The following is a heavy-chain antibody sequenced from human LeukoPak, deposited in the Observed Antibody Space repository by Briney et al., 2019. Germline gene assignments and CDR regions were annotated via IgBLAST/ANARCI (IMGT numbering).Heavy chain of an antibody. CDR3: AKDYSSSWYYFDY. CDR1: GFTFDDYA. V-gene: IGHV3-9*01. Sequence: GGSLRLSCAVSGFTFDDYAMHWVRQAPGKGLEWVSGISWNSGSIGYADSVKGRFTISRDNAKNSLYLQMNSLRAEDTALYYCAKDYSSSWYYFDYWGQGTLVTVSS. D-gene: IGHD6-13*01. J-gene: IGHJ4*02. CDR2: ISWNSGSI.